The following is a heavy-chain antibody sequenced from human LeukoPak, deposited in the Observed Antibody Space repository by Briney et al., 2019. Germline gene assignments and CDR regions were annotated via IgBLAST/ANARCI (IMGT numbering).Heavy chain of an antibody. CDR2: ISWNSGSI. J-gene: IGHJ6*02. CDR3: AKDYGSGSDYYYYGMDV. V-gene: IGHV3-9*01. Sequence: TGGSLRLSCAASGFTFDDYAMHWVRQAPGKGLEWVSGISWNSGSIGYADSVKGRFTISRDNAKNSLYLQMNSLRAEDTALYYCAKDYGSGSDYYYYGMDVGGQGTTVTVSS. CDR1: GFTFDDYA. D-gene: IGHD3-10*01.